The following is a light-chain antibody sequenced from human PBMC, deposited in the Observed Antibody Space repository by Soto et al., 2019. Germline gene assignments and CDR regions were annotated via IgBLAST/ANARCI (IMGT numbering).Light chain of an antibody. Sequence: EIVLTQSPGTLSLSPGEGASLSCRASQSVSSSHLVWYQQKYGQAPRLLIYAASTRATGVPDRFSGSGSGTDFTLTISRLEPEDFAVYHCQQFGSSPPGYIFGHGTKLEIK. CDR1: QSVSSSH. J-gene: IGKJ2*01. V-gene: IGKV3-20*01. CDR3: QQFGSSPPGYI. CDR2: AAS.